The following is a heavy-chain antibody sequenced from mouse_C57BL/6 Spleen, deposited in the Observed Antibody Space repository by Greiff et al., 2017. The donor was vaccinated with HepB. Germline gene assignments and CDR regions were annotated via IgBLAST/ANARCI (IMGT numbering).Heavy chain of an antibody. V-gene: IGHV1-72*01. CDR2: IDPNSGGT. Sequence: QVQLQQPGAELVKPGASVKLSCKASGYTFTSYWMHWVKQRPGRGLEWIGRIDPNSGGTKYNEKFKSKATLTVDNTSSTAYMQHSRLPSKDSAVYYSAIGGDGRYFNYSGQRTTLTVSS. CDR3: AIGGDGRYFNY. CDR1: GYTFTSYW. J-gene: IGHJ2*01.